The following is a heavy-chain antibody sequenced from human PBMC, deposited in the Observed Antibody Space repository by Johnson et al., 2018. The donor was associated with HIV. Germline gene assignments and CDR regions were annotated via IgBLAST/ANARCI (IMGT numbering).Heavy chain of an antibody. J-gene: IGHJ3*02. CDR1: GITFSDYA. D-gene: IGHD3-16*01. CDR3: ARDPLENDYIWGQGAFDI. V-gene: IGHV3-64*01. CDR2: IYSGGST. Sequence: VQLVESGGGLIQPGGSMRLSCAASGITFSDYAMHWVRQAPGKGLEWVSVIYSGGSTYYANSVKGRFTISRDNSKNTLYLQMGSLRAEDMAVYYCARDPLENDYIWGQGAFDIWGQGTMVTVSS.